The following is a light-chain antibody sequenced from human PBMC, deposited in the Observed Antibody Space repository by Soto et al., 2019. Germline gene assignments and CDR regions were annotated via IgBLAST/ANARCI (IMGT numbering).Light chain of an antibody. CDR3: QQYNNWPQT. V-gene: IGKV3-15*01. Sequence: EIVMTQSPATLSVSPGERATLSCRASQSVRGNLAWFQQKPGQAPRLLIYGAYTRATGFPARFSGSGSGTEFTLTISSLQSEDFAVYYCQQYNNWPQTFGQGTKVDIK. CDR1: QSVRGN. J-gene: IGKJ1*01. CDR2: GAY.